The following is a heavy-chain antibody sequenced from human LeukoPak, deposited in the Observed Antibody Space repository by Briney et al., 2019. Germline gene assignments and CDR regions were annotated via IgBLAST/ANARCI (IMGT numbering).Heavy chain of an antibody. CDR2: FDPEDGET. CDR3: VTAPYCSGGSCYRGIGFDY. Sequence: ASVKVSCKVSGYTLTELSMHWVRQAPGKGLEWMGGFDPEDGETIYAQKFQGRVTMTEDTSTDTAYMELSSLRSEDTAVYYCVTAPYCSGGSCYRGIGFDYWGQGTLVTVSS. D-gene: IGHD2-15*01. J-gene: IGHJ4*02. V-gene: IGHV1-24*01. CDR1: GYTLTELS.